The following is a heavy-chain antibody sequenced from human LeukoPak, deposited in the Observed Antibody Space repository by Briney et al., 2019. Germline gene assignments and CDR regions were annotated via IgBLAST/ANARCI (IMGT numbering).Heavy chain of an antibody. CDR2: IYYSGST. CDR1: GGSISSYY. J-gene: IGHJ4*02. V-gene: IGHV4-59*01. CDR3: ARDRPDYGGNSGYFDY. D-gene: IGHD4-23*01. Sequence: SETLSLICTVSGGSISSYYWSWIRQPPGKGLEWIGYIYYSGSTNYNPSLKSRVTISVDTSKNQFSLKLSSVTAADTAVYYCARDRPDYGGNSGYFDYWGQGTLVTVSS.